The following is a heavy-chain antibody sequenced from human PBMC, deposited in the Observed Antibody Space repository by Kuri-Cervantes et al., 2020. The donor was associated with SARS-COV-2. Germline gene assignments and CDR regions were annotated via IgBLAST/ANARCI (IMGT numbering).Heavy chain of an antibody. J-gene: IGHJ6*02. CDR1: GFTFSSYS. V-gene: IGHV3-48*04. D-gene: IGHD2-15*01. CDR2: ISSSSTI. CDR3: ARDNELLNRPPYYYYDMDV. Sequence: GESLKISCAASGFTFSSYSMNWVRQAPGKGLEWVSYISSSSTIYYADSVKGRFTISRDNAKNSLYLQMNSLRAEDTAVYYCARDNELLNRPPYYYYDMDVWGQGTTVTVSS.